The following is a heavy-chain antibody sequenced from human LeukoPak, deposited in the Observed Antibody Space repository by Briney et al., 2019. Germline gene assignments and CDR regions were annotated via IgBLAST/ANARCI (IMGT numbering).Heavy chain of an antibody. J-gene: IGHJ4*02. CDR3: TRYNNDHFDY. CDR1: GLTFGGYG. V-gene: IGHV3-33*01. Sequence: GGSLRLSCAGSGLTFGGYGMHWFRQTPGKGLEWVGVIAYDGSRAFYADSVKGRFTISRDNSKNTMSVQMDDLRAEDTAVYYCTRYNNDHFDYWGQGTLVTVSS. CDR2: IAYDGSRA. D-gene: IGHD1-14*01.